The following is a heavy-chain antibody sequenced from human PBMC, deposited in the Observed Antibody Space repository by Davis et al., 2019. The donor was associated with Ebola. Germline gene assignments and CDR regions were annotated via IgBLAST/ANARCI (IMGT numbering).Heavy chain of an antibody. J-gene: IGHJ6*03. V-gene: IGHV4-30-4*08. CDR2: IYYSGST. CDR3: ARTMVRGVITYYYYYYMDV. Sequence: PSETLSLTCTVSGGSVSSGSYYWSWIRQPPGKGLEWIGYIYYSGSTYYNPSLKSRVTISVDTSKNQFSLKLSSVTAADTAVYYCARTMVRGVITYYYYYYMDVWGKGTTVTVSS. D-gene: IGHD3-10*01. CDR1: GGSVSSGSYY.